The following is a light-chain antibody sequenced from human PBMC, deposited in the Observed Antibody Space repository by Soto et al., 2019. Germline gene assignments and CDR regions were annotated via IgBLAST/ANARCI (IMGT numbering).Light chain of an antibody. J-gene: IGKJ4*01. Sequence: DIVMTQSPLSLPVTPGEPASISCRSSQSLLHSNGYNYLDWYLQKPGQSPQLLIYLGSNRASGVPARFSGSGSGPDFTRKISRVEAEDVGVYFCMQALQTPPTFGGGTKVEIK. CDR1: QSLLHSNGYNY. CDR2: LGS. CDR3: MQALQTPPT. V-gene: IGKV2-28*01.